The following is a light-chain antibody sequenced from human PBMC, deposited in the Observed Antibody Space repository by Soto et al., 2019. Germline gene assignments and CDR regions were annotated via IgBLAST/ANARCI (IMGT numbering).Light chain of an antibody. V-gene: IGLV2-14*01. CDR2: DVS. J-gene: IGLJ1*01. Sequence: QCALTQPASVSGSPGQSIASSCTGASSDVGGYNYVSWYQQHPGKAPRLMIYDVSNRPSGVSDRFSGSKSGNTASLTISGLQAEDEAEYYCSSYTSSSTYVFGTGTKVTVL. CDR1: SSDVGGYNY. CDR3: SSYTSSSTYV.